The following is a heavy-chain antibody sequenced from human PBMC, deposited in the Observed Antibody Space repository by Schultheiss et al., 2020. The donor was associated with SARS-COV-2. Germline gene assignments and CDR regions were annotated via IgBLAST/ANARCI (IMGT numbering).Heavy chain of an antibody. V-gene: IGHV1-3*01. CDR3: ARDRSMVRGVIITASLGY. CDR1: GYTFTSYA. J-gene: IGHJ4*02. CDR2: INAGNGNT. Sequence: ASVKVSCKASGYTFTSYAMHWVRQAPGQRLEWMGWINAGNGNTKYSQKFQGRVTMTGDTSTSTVYMEVSSLRSEDTAVYYCARDRSMVRGVIITASLGYWGQGTLVTVSS. D-gene: IGHD3-10*01.